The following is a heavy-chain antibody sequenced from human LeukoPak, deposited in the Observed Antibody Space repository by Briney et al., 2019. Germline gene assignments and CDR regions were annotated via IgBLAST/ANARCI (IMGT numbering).Heavy chain of an antibody. V-gene: IGHV1-46*01. Sequence: GASVKVSCKASGYTFTSYYMHWVRQAPGQGLEWMGIINPSGGSTSYAQKFQGRVTMTRDTSISTAYMELSSLRSDDTAVYYCAILLPPFLAATGSRRGYNWFDPWGQGTLVTVSS. CDR3: AILLPPFLAATGSRRGYNWFDP. J-gene: IGHJ5*02. CDR1: GYTFTSYY. CDR2: INPSGGST. D-gene: IGHD6-13*01.